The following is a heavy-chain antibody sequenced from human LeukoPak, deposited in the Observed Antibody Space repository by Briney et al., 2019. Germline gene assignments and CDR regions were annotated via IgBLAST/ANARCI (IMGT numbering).Heavy chain of an antibody. V-gene: IGHV6-1*01. CDR2: TYYRSKWYN. Sequence: SQTLSLTCVVSGDSVSSKNGAWNWIRQSPSRGLEWLRRTYYRSKWYNDYAESMEGRMTISQDTSKNQYSLHLNSVTPDDTAVYYCARDSGTTGWHTFDYWGQGTLVTVSS. J-gene: IGHJ4*02. CDR1: GDSVSSKNGA. D-gene: IGHD1-14*01. CDR3: ARDSGTTGWHTFDY.